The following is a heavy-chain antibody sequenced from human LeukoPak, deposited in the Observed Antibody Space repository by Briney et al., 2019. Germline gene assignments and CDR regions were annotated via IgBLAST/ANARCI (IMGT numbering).Heavy chain of an antibody. CDR2: INDDGSEK. CDR1: GLAFSNCW. D-gene: IGHD6-6*01. V-gene: IGHV3-7*03. CDR3: ARYQSIAGSGDY. Sequence: PGGSLRLSCAASGLAFSNCWMVWVRQAPGKGLEWVANINDDGSEKNYLESLKGRFTISRDNAKNSLYLQMNSLRAEDTAVYYCARYQSIAGSGDYWGQGTLVTVSS. J-gene: IGHJ4*02.